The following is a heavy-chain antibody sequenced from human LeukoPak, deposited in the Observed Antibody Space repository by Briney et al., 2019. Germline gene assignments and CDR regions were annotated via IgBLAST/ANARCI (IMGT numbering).Heavy chain of an antibody. D-gene: IGHD5-12*01. J-gene: IGHJ6*02. CDR3: AKAYGGYESHYYYYGMDV. V-gene: IGHV3-30*18. CDR2: ISYDGSNE. Sequence: GGSLRLSCAASGFTFDDYAMHWVRQAPGKGLEWVVVISYDGSNEYYADSVKGRFTISRDNSKNTLYLQMNSLRAEDTAVYYCAKAYGGYESHYYYYGMDVWGQGTTVTVSS. CDR1: GFTFDDYA.